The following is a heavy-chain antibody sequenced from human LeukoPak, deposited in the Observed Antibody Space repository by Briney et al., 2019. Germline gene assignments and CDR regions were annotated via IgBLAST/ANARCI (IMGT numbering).Heavy chain of an antibody. D-gene: IGHD2-2*01. CDR2: INHSGST. Sequence: PSETLSLTCAVSGGSFSGYYWSWIRQPPGKGLEWIGEINHSGSTNYSPSLKSRVTISVDTSKNQFSLKLSSVTAADTAVYYCARGYCSSTSCYDFDYWGQGTLVTVPS. V-gene: IGHV4-34*01. J-gene: IGHJ4*02. CDR3: ARGYCSSTSCYDFDY. CDR1: GGSFSGYY.